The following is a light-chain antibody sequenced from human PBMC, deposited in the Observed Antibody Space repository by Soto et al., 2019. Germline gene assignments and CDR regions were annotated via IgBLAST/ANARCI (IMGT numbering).Light chain of an antibody. CDR1: QSISGW. CDR2: DAS. Sequence: DIQMTQSPSTLSASVGDRVTITCRASQSISGWLAWYQQKPGKAPKLLIYDASSLESGVPSRFSGSGSGTEFTLTISSLQPDEVATYYCQQYSSYSLTFGQGTKVEIK. V-gene: IGKV1-5*01. J-gene: IGKJ1*01. CDR3: QQYSSYSLT.